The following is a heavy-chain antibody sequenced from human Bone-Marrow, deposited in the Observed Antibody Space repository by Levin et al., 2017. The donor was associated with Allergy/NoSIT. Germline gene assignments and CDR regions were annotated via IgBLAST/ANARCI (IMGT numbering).Heavy chain of an antibody. J-gene: IGHJ4*02. CDR3: AKVNSGYAHNSFDS. CDR2: VSSDGTT. CDR1: GFTFGSYA. D-gene: IGHD5-12*01. Sequence: QAGGSLRLSCAASGFTFGSYAMSWVRQAPGKGLEWVSDVSSDGTTYYADSVKGRFTISRDNSRNTLYLQMNTLRVEDTAIYYCAKVNSGYAHNSFDSWGQGILVTVSS. V-gene: IGHV3-23*01.